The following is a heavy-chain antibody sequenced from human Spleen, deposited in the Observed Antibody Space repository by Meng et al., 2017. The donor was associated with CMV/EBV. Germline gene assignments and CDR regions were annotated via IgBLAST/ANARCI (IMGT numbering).Heavy chain of an antibody. V-gene: IGHV5-51*01. CDR2: IYPDDSDT. CDR3: ARLIGGNSGIFDY. Sequence: GGSLRLSCKGSGYRFTNYWITWVRQTPGKGLEWMGIIYPDDSDTTYNPSFQGQVTFSVDKSINTAYLEWSSLKASDTATYYCARLIGGNSGIFDYWGQGTLVTVSS. CDR1: GYRFTNYW. D-gene: IGHD3-10*01. J-gene: IGHJ4*02.